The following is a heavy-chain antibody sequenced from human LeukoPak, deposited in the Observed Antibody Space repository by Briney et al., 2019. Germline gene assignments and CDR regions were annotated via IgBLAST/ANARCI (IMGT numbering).Heavy chain of an antibody. J-gene: IGHJ4*02. CDR3: AKGDGYSSSWQILDY. D-gene: IGHD6-13*01. Sequence: GGSLRLSCAASGFTFSSYGMSWVRQAPGKGLEWVSSIRGSGANTYYADSVKGRFTISRDNSKNTLYLQMNSLRAEDTAVYYCAKGDGYSSSWQILDYWGQGTLVTVSS. CDR2: IRGSGANT. V-gene: IGHV3-23*01. CDR1: GFTFSSYG.